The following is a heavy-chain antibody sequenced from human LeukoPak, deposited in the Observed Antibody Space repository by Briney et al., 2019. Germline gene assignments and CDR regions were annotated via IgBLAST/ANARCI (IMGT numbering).Heavy chain of an antibody. J-gene: IGHJ6*02. Sequence: SETLSLTCTVSGGSISSYYWSWIRQPPGKGLEWIGYIHYSGTTNYNPSLKSRVTMSVDTSNNHLSLRLTSVTAADTALYYCARHSYNYYGLDVWGQGTTITVSS. CDR1: GGSISSYY. CDR3: ARHSYNYYGLDV. V-gene: IGHV4-59*08. CDR2: IHYSGTT.